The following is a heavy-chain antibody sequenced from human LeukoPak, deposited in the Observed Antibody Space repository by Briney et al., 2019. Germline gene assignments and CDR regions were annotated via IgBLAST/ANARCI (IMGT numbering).Heavy chain of an antibody. Sequence: GGSLRLSCAASGFTFSSYSMNWVRQAPGKGLEWVSSISSSSSYIYYADSVKGRFTISRDNAKNSLYLQMSSLRAEDTAVYYCARDKKTAAAGTDYYYYYAMDVWGQGTTVTVSS. J-gene: IGHJ6*02. D-gene: IGHD6-13*01. V-gene: IGHV3-21*01. CDR3: ARDKKTAAAGTDYYYYYAMDV. CDR2: ISSSSSYI. CDR1: GFTFSSYS.